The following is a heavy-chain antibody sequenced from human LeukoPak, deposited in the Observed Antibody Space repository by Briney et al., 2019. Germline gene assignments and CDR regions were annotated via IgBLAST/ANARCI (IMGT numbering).Heavy chain of an antibody. CDR1: GGTFSSYA. CDR3: ARDRTAYYDSSGYYYYYGMDV. D-gene: IGHD3-22*01. Sequence: SVKVSCKASGGTFSSYATSWVRQAPGQGLEWMGGIIPIFGTANYAQKFQGRVTITADESTSTAYMELSSLRSEDTAVYYCARDRTAYYDSSGYYYYYGMDVWGQGTTVTVSS. CDR2: IIPIFGTA. J-gene: IGHJ6*02. V-gene: IGHV1-69*01.